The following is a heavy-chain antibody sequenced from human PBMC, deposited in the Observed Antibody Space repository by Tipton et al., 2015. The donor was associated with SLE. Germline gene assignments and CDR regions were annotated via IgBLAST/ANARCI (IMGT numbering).Heavy chain of an antibody. CDR3: VICSPAGCAYFDY. CDR2: IYYTGVT. CDR1: GDSIRDSNYY. V-gene: IGHV4-39*01. Sequence: TLSLTCTVSGDSIRDSNYYWGWIRQPPGKGLEWIGSIYYTGVTYYNLSLKSRVTISIDTSKSQFSLKLSSVTAADTAVFYCVICSPAGCAYFDYWGQGRLVTVSS. J-gene: IGHJ4*02. D-gene: IGHD2-15*01.